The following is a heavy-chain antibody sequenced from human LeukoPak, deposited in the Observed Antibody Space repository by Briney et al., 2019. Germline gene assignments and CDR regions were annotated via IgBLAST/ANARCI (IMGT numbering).Heavy chain of an antibody. Sequence: KPSETLSLTCTVSGGSISSYYWSWIRQPPGKGLEGIGRIYTSGSTNYNPSLKSRVTISVDTSKNQLSLKLISSNDSHPTVYYCARDLDTRTRSCSSTSCYTAFAISGQGTMVTVSS. CDR2: IYTSGST. J-gene: IGHJ3*02. D-gene: IGHD2-2*02. CDR3: ARDLDTRTRSCSSTSCYTAFAI. V-gene: IGHV4-4*07. CDR1: GGSISSYY.